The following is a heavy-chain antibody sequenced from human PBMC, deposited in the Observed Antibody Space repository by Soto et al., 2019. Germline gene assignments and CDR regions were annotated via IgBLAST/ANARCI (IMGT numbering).Heavy chain of an antibody. J-gene: IGHJ4*02. CDR1: VGTFSSYA. V-gene: IGHV1-69*06. CDR3: ARAPSYYDSSGYQAPDY. D-gene: IGHD3-22*01. CDR2: IIPIFGTA. Sequence: QVQLVQSGAEVKKPGSSVKVSCKASVGTFSSYAISWVRQAPGQGLEWMGGIIPIFGTANYAQKFQGRVTITADKSTSTAYMELSSLRSEDTAVYYCARAPSYYDSSGYQAPDYWGQGTLVTVSS.